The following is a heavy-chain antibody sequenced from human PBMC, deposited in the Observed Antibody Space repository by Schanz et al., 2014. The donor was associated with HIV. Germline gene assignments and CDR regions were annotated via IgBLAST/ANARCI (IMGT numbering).Heavy chain of an antibody. Sequence: QVQLVQSGAEVKKPGASVKVSCKTSGYTFTGHFMHWVRQVPGQGREWMGWINPNSGATDSAQKLQARVTMTRDTSISTASMELSSLRSDDTVVYYCARDTNFGLDVWGQGTTVTVSS. CDR1: GYTFTGHF. CDR3: ARDTNFGLDV. J-gene: IGHJ6*02. CDR2: INPNSGAT. D-gene: IGHD2-8*01. V-gene: IGHV1-2*02.